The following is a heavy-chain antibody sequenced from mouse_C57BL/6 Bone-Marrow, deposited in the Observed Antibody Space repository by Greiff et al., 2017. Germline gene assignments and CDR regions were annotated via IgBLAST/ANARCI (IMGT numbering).Heavy chain of an antibody. CDR2: IEPEDGET. Sequence: VHVKQSGAELVKPGASVKLSCTASGFNIKDYYMHWVKQRTEQGLEWIGRIEPEDGETKYAPKFKGKATITADTSSNTAYLQLSSLTSEDTAVYYCARQLRFYCDYWGQGTTLTVSS. V-gene: IGHV14-2*01. D-gene: IGHD3-2*02. CDR1: GFNIKDYY. J-gene: IGHJ2*01. CDR3: ARQLRFYCDY.